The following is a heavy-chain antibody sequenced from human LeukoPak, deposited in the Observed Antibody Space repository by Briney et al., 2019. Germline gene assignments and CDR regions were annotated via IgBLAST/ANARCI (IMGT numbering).Heavy chain of an antibody. J-gene: IGHJ6*03. CDR1: GGSISSSSYY. Sequence: PSETLSLTCTVSGGSISSSSYYWGWIRQPPGKGLEWIGSINYSGSTYYNPSLKSRVTISVDRSKNQFSLKLSSVTAADTAVYYCARGYCSGGSCYSSYYYSYMDVWGKGTTVTVSS. D-gene: IGHD2-15*01. V-gene: IGHV4-39*07. CDR3: ARGYCSGGSCYSSYYYSYMDV. CDR2: INYSGST.